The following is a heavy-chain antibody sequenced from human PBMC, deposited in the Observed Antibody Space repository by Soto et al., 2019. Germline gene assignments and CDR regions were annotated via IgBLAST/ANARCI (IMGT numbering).Heavy chain of an antibody. CDR1: GDSISGYY. CDR3: ARHREATPVY. D-gene: IGHD1-26*01. CDR2: ISYSGTT. Sequence: SETLSLTCAVSGDSISGYYWTWIRQPPGKGLEWVGSISYSGTTDYNPSLKSRVSLSVDTSKNQFSLKLRPVTAADTAVYYCARHREATPVYWGQGTVVTVSS. V-gene: IGHV4-39*01. J-gene: IGHJ4*02.